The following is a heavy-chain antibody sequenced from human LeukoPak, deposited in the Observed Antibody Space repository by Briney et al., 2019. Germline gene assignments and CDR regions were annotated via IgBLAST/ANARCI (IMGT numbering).Heavy chain of an antibody. V-gene: IGHV1-46*01. Sequence: ASVKVSCKASGYTFTSYGISWVRQAPGQGLEWMGIINPSGSYTSYAQKFQGRVTMTRDTSTSTAYMELRSLRSDDTAVYYCARCNWNSAFDIWGQGTMVTVSS. CDR2: INPSGSYT. D-gene: IGHD1-1*01. CDR3: ARCNWNSAFDI. CDR1: GYTFTSYG. J-gene: IGHJ3*02.